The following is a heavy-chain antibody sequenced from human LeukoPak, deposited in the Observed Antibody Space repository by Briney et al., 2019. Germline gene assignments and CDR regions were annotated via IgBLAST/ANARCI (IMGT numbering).Heavy chain of an antibody. CDR3: ARVANAVNDF. Sequence: GGSLRLSCAASGFTFRSYWMTWVRQAPGKGLEWMANIKQDGSEKYYVDSVKSRFTISRDNVNNSLSLQMNSLRVEDTAVYYCARVANAVNDFWGQGTMVTVSS. CDR1: GFTFRSYW. D-gene: IGHD4-17*01. CDR2: IKQDGSEK. V-gene: IGHV3-7*05. J-gene: IGHJ3*01.